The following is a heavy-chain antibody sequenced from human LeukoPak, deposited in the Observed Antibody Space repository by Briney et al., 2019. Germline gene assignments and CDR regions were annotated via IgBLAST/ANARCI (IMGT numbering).Heavy chain of an antibody. D-gene: IGHD5-24*01. V-gene: IGHV1-69*01. J-gene: IGHJ6*03. Sequence: GASVKVSCKASGGTFSSYAISWVRQAPGQGLEWMGGIIPIFGTANYAQKFQGRVTITADESTSTAYMELSSLRSEDTAVYYCAGDSRRDGYNNYYYMDAWGKGTTVTVSS. CDR3: AGDSRRDGYNNYYYMDA. CDR2: IIPIFGTA. CDR1: GGTFSSYA.